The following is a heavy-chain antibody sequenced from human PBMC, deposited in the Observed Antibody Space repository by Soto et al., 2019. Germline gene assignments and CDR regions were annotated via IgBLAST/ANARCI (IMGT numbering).Heavy chain of an antibody. V-gene: IGHV3-21*01. CDR1: GFTFSSYS. J-gene: IGHJ3*02. Sequence: GGSLRLSCAASGFTFSSYSMNWVRQAPGKGLEWVSSISSSSSYIYYADSVKGRFTISRDNAKNSLYLQMNSLRAEDTAVYYCARDEEQWLVRGNAFDIWGQGTMVTVSS. D-gene: IGHD6-19*01. CDR3: ARDEEQWLVRGNAFDI. CDR2: ISSSSSYI.